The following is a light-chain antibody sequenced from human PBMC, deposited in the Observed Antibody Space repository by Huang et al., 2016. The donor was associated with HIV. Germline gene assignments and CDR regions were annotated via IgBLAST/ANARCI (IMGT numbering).Light chain of an antibody. CDR3: QQRSNWPLFT. CDR2: DTS. J-gene: IGKJ3*01. Sequence: EIVLTQSPATLSLSPGERATLSCKASQSVSSSLAWYQQNPGQAPRPLIYDTSNRATGIPARFSGSESGTDFTLTISSLEPEDFAVYYCQQRSNWPLFTFGPGTKVDIK. CDR1: QSVSSS. V-gene: IGKV3-11*01.